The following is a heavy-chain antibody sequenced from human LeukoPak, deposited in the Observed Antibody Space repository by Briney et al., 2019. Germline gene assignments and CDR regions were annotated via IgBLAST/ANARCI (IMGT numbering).Heavy chain of an antibody. CDR1: GGPFSGYY. J-gene: IGHJ3*02. V-gene: IGHV4-34*01. Sequence: SETLSLTCAVYGGPFSGYYWSWIRQPPGKGLEWIGEINHSGSTNYNPSLKSRVTISVDTSKNQFSLKLSSVTAADTAVYYCARHVRDAFDIWGQGTMVTVSS. CDR2: INHSGST. D-gene: IGHD3-10*02. CDR3: ARHVRDAFDI.